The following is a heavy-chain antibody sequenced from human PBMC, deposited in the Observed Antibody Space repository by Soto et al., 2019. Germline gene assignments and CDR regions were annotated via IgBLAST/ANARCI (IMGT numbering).Heavy chain of an antibody. V-gene: IGHV5-51*01. J-gene: IGHJ6*02. CDR2: IYPGDSDT. Sequence: GESLKISCDGSGYTFTDYCIGLVLQLPGKGLDWMGIIYPGDSDTRYSPSFQGHVTITVDKSTSTAYLQWSSLKASDTAMYYCARHHYYYGMDVWGQGTTVTVSS. CDR3: ARHHYYYGMDV. CDR1: GYTFTDYC.